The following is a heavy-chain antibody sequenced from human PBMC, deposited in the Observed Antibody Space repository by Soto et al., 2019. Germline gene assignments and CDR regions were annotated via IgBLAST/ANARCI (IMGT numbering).Heavy chain of an antibody. D-gene: IGHD3-16*02. J-gene: IGHJ5*02. CDR1: GFTFGSYA. CDR3: AKGGRSVARFDP. CDR2: ISGSGGST. V-gene: IGHV3-23*01. Sequence: TGGSLRLSCAASGFTFGSYAMSWVRQAPGKGLEWVSAISGSGGSTYYADSVKGRFTISRDNSKNTLYLQMNSLRAEDTAVYYCAKGGRSVARFDPWGQGTLVTVSS.